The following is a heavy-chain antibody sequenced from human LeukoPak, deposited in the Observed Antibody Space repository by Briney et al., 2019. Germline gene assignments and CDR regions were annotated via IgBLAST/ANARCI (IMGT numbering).Heavy chain of an antibody. CDR2: ISGSGGST. J-gene: IGHJ4*02. V-gene: IGHV3-23*01. D-gene: IGHD2-21*02. Sequence: GGSLRLSCAASGFTFSSYGMSWVRQAPGKGLEWVSAISGSGGSTYYADSVKGRFTISRDNSKNTLYLQMNSLRAEDTAVYYCANTMPKYCGGDCYPWYFDYWGQGTLVTVSS. CDR3: ANTMPKYCGGDCYPWYFDY. CDR1: GFTFSSYG.